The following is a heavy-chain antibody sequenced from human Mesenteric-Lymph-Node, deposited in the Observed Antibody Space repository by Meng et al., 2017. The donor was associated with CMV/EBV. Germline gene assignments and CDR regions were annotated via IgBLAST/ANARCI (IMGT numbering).Heavy chain of an antibody. CDR1: GGSFSGYY. D-gene: IGHD3-9*01. CDR3: ARGSSYDILTGYFDY. Sequence: HLGSGLLEPSETLSDTCDVYGGSFSGYYWNWIRQSPEKGLEWIGEINHSGSTTYNPSFTSRIIISVDTSTNQISLNMSSVTAADTAVYYCARGSSYDILTGYFDYWGQGALVTVSS. J-gene: IGHJ4*02. CDR2: INHSGST. V-gene: IGHV4-34*01.